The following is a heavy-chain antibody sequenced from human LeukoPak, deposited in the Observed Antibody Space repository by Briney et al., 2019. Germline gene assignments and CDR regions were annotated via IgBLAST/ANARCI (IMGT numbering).Heavy chain of an antibody. CDR3: ARAAYNSSPDY. Sequence: GGSLRLSCAASGFTFSSYSMNWVPQAPGKGREWVSYISPTISSSIYYADSVKGRFTISRDNAKNSLFLQMNSLRDEDTAVYYCARAAYNSSPDYWGQGTLVTVSS. D-gene: IGHD6-13*01. CDR1: GFTFSSYS. CDR2: ISPTISSSI. V-gene: IGHV3-48*02. J-gene: IGHJ4*02.